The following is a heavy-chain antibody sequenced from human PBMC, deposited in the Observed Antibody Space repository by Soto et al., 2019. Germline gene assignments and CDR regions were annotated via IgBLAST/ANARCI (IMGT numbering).Heavy chain of an antibody. CDR2: IYHSGSG. V-gene: IGHV4-4*09. CDR1: GDSITNYY. CDR3: ARVVRGLGSVWFDP. D-gene: IGHD3-10*01. Sequence: SETLSLTCTVSGDSITNYYWSWIRQPPGKGLEWIGYIYHSGSGNYNPSLKSRVTISADTSKNQFSLKLSSVTAADTAVYYCARVVRGLGSVWFDPWGQGTPVTVSS. J-gene: IGHJ5*02.